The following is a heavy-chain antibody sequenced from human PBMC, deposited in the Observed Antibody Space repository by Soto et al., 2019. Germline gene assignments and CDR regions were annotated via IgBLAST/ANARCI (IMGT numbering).Heavy chain of an antibody. CDR2: FDPEDGET. D-gene: IGHD6-13*01. J-gene: IGHJ4*02. CDR1: GYTLTELS. Sequence: ASVKVSCKVSGYTLTELSMHWVRQAPGKGLEWMGGFDPEDGETIYAQKFQGRVTMTRNTSITTAYMELTSLRSEDTAVYYCARGAFGYSTTQGGFDFWGQGTLVTVSS. V-gene: IGHV1-24*01. CDR3: ARGAFGYSTTQGGFDF.